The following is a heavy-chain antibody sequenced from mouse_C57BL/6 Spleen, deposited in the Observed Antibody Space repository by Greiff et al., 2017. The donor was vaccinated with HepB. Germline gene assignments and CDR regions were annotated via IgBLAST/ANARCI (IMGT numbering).Heavy chain of an antibody. J-gene: IGHJ3*01. Sequence: QVQLQQPGAELVRPGTSVKLSCKASGYTFTSYWMHWVKQRPGQGLEWIGVIDPSDSYTNYNQKFKGKATLTVDTSSSTAYMQLSSLTSEDSAVYYCARAITTAPWFAYWGQGTLVTVSA. CDR1: GYTFTSYW. CDR2: IDPSDSYT. CDR3: ARAITTAPWFAY. V-gene: IGHV1-59*01. D-gene: IGHD1-2*01.